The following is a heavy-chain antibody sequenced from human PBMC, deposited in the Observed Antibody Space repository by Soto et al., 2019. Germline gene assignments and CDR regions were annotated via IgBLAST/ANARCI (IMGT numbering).Heavy chain of an antibody. CDR3: ARGFGNYYGSGSYYAHGMDV. J-gene: IGHJ6*02. D-gene: IGHD3-10*01. V-gene: IGHV1-69*13. CDR1: GGTFSSNA. Sequence: SVKVSCKASGGTFSSNAISWVRQAPGQGLEWMGGIIPIFGTANYAQKFQGRVTITADESTSTAYMELSSLRSEDTAVYYCARGFGNYYGSGSYYAHGMDVWGQGTTVTVSS. CDR2: IIPIFGTA.